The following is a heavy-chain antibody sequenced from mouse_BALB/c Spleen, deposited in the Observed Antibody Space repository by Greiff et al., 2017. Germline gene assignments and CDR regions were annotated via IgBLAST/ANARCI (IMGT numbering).Heavy chain of an antibody. CDR1: GFTFSDYY. J-gene: IGHJ4*01. Sequence: EVQVVESGGGLVKPGGSLKLSCAASGFTFSDYYMYWVRQTPEKRLEWVATISDGGSYTYYPDSVKGRFTISRDNAKNNLYLQMSSLKSEDTAMYYCARGGASLYAMDDWGQGTSVTVSS. CDR2: ISDGGSYT. D-gene: IGHD6-1*01. CDR3: ARGGASLYAMDD. V-gene: IGHV5-4*02.